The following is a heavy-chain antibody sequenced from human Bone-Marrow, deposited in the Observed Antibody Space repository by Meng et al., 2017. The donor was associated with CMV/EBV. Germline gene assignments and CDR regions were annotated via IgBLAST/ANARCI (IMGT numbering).Heavy chain of an antibody. Sequence: SETLSLTCTVSGGSISSGDYYWSWIRQPPGKGLEWIGYIYYSGSTYYKTSLKSRLTISIDTSKNQFSLKLSSVTAADTAVYYCARGPYTLITSAKAAFDPWGQGALVTVSS. D-gene: IGHD1-14*01. CDR3: ARGPYTLITSAKAAFDP. CDR2: IYYSGST. J-gene: IGHJ5*02. V-gene: IGHV4-30-4*08. CDR1: GGSISSGDYY.